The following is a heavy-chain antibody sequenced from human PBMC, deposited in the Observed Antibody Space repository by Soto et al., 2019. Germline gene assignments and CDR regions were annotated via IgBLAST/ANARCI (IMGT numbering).Heavy chain of an antibody. CDR2: IIPIFGTA. J-gene: IGHJ6*02. CDR3: ARVFMVRGVMQNYYYYGMDV. CDR1: GGTFSSYA. D-gene: IGHD3-10*01. Sequence: AASVKVSCKASGGTFSSYAISWVRQAPGQGLEWMGGIIPIFGTANYAQKFQGRVTITADESTSTAYMELSSLRSEDTAVYYCARVFMVRGVMQNYYYYGMDVWGQGTTVPVSS. V-gene: IGHV1-69*13.